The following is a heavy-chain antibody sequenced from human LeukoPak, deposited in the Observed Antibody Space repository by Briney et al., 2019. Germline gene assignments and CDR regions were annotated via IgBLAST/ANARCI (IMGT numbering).Heavy chain of an antibody. Sequence: KTSETLPLTCTVSGYSISSGYYWGWIRQPPGKGLEWIGSIYHSGSTYYNPSVKSRVTISVDTSKNRFSLKLSSVTAADTAVYYCARISYSSGWYGDYWGQGTLVTVSS. V-gene: IGHV4-38-2*02. CDR1: GYSISSGYY. D-gene: IGHD6-19*01. J-gene: IGHJ4*02. CDR2: IYHSGST. CDR3: ARISYSSGWYGDY.